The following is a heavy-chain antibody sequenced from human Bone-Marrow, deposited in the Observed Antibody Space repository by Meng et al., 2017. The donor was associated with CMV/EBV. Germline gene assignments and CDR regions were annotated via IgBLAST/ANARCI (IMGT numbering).Heavy chain of an antibody. Sequence: GSLRLSCTVSGGSISSYYWSWIRQPPGKGLEWIGYIYYSGSTNYNPSLKSRVTISVDTSKNQFSLKLSSVTAADTAVYYCARDRIAARLNWFDPWGQGTLVNVAS. D-gene: IGHD6-6*01. CDR3: ARDRIAARLNWFDP. CDR1: GGSISSYY. J-gene: IGHJ5*02. CDR2: IYYSGST. V-gene: IGHV4-59*01.